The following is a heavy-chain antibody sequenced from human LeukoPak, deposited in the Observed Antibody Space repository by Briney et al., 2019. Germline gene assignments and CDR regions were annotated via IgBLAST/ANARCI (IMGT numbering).Heavy chain of an antibody. Sequence: SETLSLTCAVYGGSFSGYYWSWIRQPPGKGLEWIGEINHSGSTNYNPSLKSRVTISVDTSKNQFSLKLSSVTAADTAVYYCARGIAVAGTFDYWGQGTLVTVSS. CDR1: GGSFSGYY. CDR3: ARGIAVAGTFDY. J-gene: IGHJ4*02. V-gene: IGHV4-34*01. CDR2: INHSGST. D-gene: IGHD6-19*01.